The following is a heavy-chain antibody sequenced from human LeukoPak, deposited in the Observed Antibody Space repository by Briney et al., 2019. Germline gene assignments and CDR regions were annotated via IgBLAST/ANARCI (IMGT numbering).Heavy chain of an antibody. D-gene: IGHD3-10*01. J-gene: IGHJ5*02. V-gene: IGHV1-18*01. CDR2: ISTYNGNT. CDR3: AKDRATMVRGAFDH. Sequence: ASVKVSCKASGYTFTSYDISWVRQAPGPGLEWMGWISTYNGNTNYAQKLQDRVTMTTDTSTSTAYMELRSLRPDNTAVYYCAKDRATMVRGAFDHWGQGTLVTVSS. CDR1: GYTFTSYD.